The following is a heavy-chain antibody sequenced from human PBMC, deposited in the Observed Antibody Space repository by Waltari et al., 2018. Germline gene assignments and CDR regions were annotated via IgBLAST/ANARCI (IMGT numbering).Heavy chain of an antibody. J-gene: IGHJ4*02. D-gene: IGHD2-15*01. Sequence: VSGGSRSSTYCWSWVRQPPGKGLEWMGQVRGDGKTNYNPSFASRVSISLDTYNKQFSLKVTSATAADTAVYFCARDRGRGLYLDSWGPGILVTVSP. CDR3: ARDRGRGLYLDS. V-gene: IGHV4-4*01. CDR1: GGSRSSTYC. CDR2: VRGDGKT.